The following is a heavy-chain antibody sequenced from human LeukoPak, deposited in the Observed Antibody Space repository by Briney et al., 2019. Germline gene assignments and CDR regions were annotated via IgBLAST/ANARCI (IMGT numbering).Heavy chain of an antibody. CDR2: IHAGNGDT. D-gene: IGHD3-3*01. Sequence: GASVKVSCKASGYTFTSYAFHWVRQAPGQRLEWLGWIHAGNGDTKHSQKFQDRLTITRDTSASTAYMELSSLRSEDTAVYYCARDLYHDFWSGGTWGQGTTVTVSS. V-gene: IGHV1-3*01. CDR3: ARDLYHDFWSGGT. J-gene: IGHJ6*02. CDR1: GYTFTSYA.